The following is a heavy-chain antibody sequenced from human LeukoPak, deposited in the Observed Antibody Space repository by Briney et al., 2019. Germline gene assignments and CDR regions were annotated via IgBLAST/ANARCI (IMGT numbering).Heavy chain of an antibody. Sequence: SSETLSLTCTVSGGSISSGDYYWSWIRQPPGKGLEWIGYIYYSGSTYYNPSLKSRVTISVDTPKNQFPLKLSAVTATDTAVYYCARVSDVLRFLEWAYVDYWGQGTLVTVSS. CDR3: ARVSDVLRFLEWAYVDY. D-gene: IGHD3-3*01. V-gene: IGHV4-30-4*08. CDR1: GGSISSGDYY. CDR2: IYYSGST. J-gene: IGHJ4*02.